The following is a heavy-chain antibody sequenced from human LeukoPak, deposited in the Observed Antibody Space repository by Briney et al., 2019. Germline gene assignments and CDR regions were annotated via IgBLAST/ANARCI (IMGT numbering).Heavy chain of an antibody. D-gene: IGHD3-3*01. J-gene: IGHJ6*02. Sequence: GGSLRLSCAASGFTFSSYAMSWVRQAPGKGLEWVSAISGSGGSTYYADSVKGRFTISRDNSKNTLYLQMNSLRAEDTAVYYCAKDRPHYDFWSGYYTNYYHYGMDVWGQGTTVTVSS. CDR1: GFTFSSYA. CDR2: ISGSGGST. CDR3: AKDRPHYDFWSGYYTNYYHYGMDV. V-gene: IGHV3-23*01.